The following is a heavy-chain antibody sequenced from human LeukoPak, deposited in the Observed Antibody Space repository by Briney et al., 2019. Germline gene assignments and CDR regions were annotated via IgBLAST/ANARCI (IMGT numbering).Heavy chain of an antibody. V-gene: IGHV3-48*03. D-gene: IGHD6-13*01. CDR1: GFTLNTYE. J-gene: IGHJ4*02. CDR3: ARGIAGAGADY. CDR2: ISSSGGTI. Sequence: GGSLRLSCAASGFTLNTYEMNWVRQAPGKGLEWVSYISSSGGTIYYADSVKGRFTISKDNAKNSLFLQMNSLRAEDTAVYYCARGIAGAGADYWGQGTLVTVSS.